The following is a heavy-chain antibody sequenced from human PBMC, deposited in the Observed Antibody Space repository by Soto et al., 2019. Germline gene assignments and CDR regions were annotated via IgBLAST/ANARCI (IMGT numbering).Heavy chain of an antibody. CDR3: ARDLRNYSLQHYYYYAMDV. Sequence: QVQLVQSAAEVKEPGASVRLSCKASGYNFNDFYIYWVRQAPGLGLECMGWINPHGGGTSYEEKFRGRVTFIRDTLLSTAYMEVTRLASDDTAVYYCARDLRNYSLQHYYYYAMDVWGQGTTVTVSS. V-gene: IGHV1-2*02. CDR2: INPHGGGT. J-gene: IGHJ6*02. D-gene: IGHD2-21*01. CDR1: GYNFNDFY.